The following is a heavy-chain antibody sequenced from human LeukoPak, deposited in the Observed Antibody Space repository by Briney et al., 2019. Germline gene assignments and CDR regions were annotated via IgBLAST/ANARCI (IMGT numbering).Heavy chain of an antibody. CDR2: INHSGST. CDR1: GGSFSGYY. Sequence: SETLSLTRAVYGGSFSGYYWSWIRQPPGKGLEWIGEINHSGSTNYNPSLKSRVTISVDTSKNQFSLKLSSVTAADTAVYYCARGSSHSSSSGRRSYYYYGMDVWGQGTTVTVSS. D-gene: IGHD6-6*01. CDR3: ARGSSHSSSSGRRSYYYYGMDV. J-gene: IGHJ6*02. V-gene: IGHV4-34*01.